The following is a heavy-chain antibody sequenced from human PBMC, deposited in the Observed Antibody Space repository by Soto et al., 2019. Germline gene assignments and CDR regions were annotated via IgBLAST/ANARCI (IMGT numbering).Heavy chain of an antibody. V-gene: IGHV3-21*01. D-gene: IGHD3-10*01. CDR1: GFTFSSYS. Sequence: GGSLRLSCAASGFTFSSYSMNWVRQAPGKGLEWVSSISSSSSYIYYADSVKGRFTIYRDNAKNSLYLQMNSLRAEDTAVYYCARDRGPDKIDYWGQGTLVTVSS. J-gene: IGHJ4*02. CDR2: ISSSSSYI. CDR3: ARDRGPDKIDY.